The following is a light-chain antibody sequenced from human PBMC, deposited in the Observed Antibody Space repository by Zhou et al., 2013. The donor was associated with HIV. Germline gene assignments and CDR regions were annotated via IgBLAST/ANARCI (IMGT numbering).Light chain of an antibody. J-gene: IGKJ5*01. CDR3: QQYGSSPT. CDR2: GAS. CDR1: HTVTSNY. V-gene: IGKV3-20*01. Sequence: EIVMTQSPATLSVSPGERATLSCRASHTVTSNYLAWYQHKPGQGPKVLIFGASTRANGIPDRFSGSGSGTEFTLTISRLEPEDFAVYYCQQYGSSPTFGQGTRLEIK.